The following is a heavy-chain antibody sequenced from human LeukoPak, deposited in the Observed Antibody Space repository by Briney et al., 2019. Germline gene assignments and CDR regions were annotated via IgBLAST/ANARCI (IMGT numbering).Heavy chain of an antibody. D-gene: IGHD3-16*02. CDR1: GFTFSDYY. CDR2: ISGSGGST. J-gene: IGHJ3*02. Sequence: GGSRRLSCAASGFTFSDYYMSWVRQAPGKGLEWVSAISGSGGSTYYADSVKGRFTISRDNSKNTLYLQMNSLRAEDTAVYYCAKGLTFGGVIVTGAFDIWGQGTMVTVSS. CDR3: AKGLTFGGVIVTGAFDI. V-gene: IGHV3-23*01.